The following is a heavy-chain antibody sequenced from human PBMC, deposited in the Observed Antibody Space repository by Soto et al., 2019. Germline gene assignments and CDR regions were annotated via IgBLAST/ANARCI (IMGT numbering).Heavy chain of an antibody. CDR3: ARQYYSGYSSSWDTNYNWFDP. J-gene: IGHJ5*02. CDR2: IYYSGST. Sequence: PSETLSLTCAVSGGSISSGGYSWSWIRQPPGKGLEWIGYIYYSGSTYYNPSLKSRVTISVDTSKNQFSLKLSSVTAADTAVYYCARQYYSGYSSSWDTNYNWFDPWGQGTLVTVSS. V-gene: IGHV4-30-2*03. CDR1: GGSISSGGYS. D-gene: IGHD6-13*01.